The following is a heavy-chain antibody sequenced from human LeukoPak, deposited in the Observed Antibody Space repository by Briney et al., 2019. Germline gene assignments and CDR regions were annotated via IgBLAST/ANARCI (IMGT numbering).Heavy chain of an antibody. V-gene: IGHV3-30*03. CDR1: GFTFSSYG. CDR3: ARDIRGYSGYGSALY. Sequence: GGSLRLSCAASGFTFSSYGMHWVRQAPGKGLEWVAVISYDGSNKYYADSVKGRFTISRDNSKNTLYLQMNSLRAEDTAVYYCARDIRGYSGYGSALYWGQGTLVTVSS. J-gene: IGHJ4*02. CDR2: ISYDGSNK. D-gene: IGHD5-12*01.